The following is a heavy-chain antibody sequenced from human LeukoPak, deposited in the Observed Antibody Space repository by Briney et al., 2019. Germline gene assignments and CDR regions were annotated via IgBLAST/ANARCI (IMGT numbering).Heavy chain of an antibody. D-gene: IGHD3-22*01. CDR1: GFTFSSYG. CDR3: AKPYYYDSSGYSS. CDR2: ISYDGSNK. Sequence: GGSLRISCAASGFTFSSYGMHWVRQAPGKGLEWVAVISYDGSNKYYADSVKGRFTISRDNSKNTLYLQMNSLRAEDTAVYYCAKPYYYDSSGYSSWGQGTLVTVSS. V-gene: IGHV3-30*18. J-gene: IGHJ5*02.